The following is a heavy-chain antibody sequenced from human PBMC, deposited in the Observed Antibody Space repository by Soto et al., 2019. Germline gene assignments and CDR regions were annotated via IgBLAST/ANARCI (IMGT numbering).Heavy chain of an antibody. CDR3: ARTGMGYYYYMDV. CDR1: GFTFDDYA. Sequence: EVQLVESGGGLVQPGRSLRLSCAASGFTFDDYAMHWVRQAPGKGLEWVSGISWNSGSIGYVDSVKGRFTISRDDAKNSLYLQMNSLSAEDTALYYCARTGMGYYYYMDVWGKGTTVTVSS. V-gene: IGHV3-9*01. J-gene: IGHJ6*03. CDR2: ISWNSGSI.